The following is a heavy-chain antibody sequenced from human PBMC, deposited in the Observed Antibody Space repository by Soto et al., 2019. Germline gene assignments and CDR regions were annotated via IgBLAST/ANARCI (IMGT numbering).Heavy chain of an antibody. J-gene: IGHJ4*02. D-gene: IGHD3-9*01. CDR3: ARDPTHYDILTGYYPRNLFDF. CDR1: GFSFNFYS. CDR2: ISSSSSSI. V-gene: IGHV3-48*01. Sequence: PGGSLRLSCAASGFSFNFYSMNWVRQAPGKGPEWVSNISSSSSSIYYADSVKGRFTISRDNAKNSLYLQMNSLRAEDTAVYYCARDPTHYDILTGYYPRNLFDFWGQGTLVTVSS.